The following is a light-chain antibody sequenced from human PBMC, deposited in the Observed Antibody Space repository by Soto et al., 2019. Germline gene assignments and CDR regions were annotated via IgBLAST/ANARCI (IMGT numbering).Light chain of an antibody. CDR2: AAS. CDR3: QQYNSYWT. J-gene: IGKJ1*01. CDR1: QGISSY. Sequence: DIQMTPSPSSLSASVGDRVTITCRASQGISSYLAWYQQKPGKAPKLLIYAASTLETGVPSRFSGSGSGTEFTLTISSLQPDDFATYYCQQYNSYWTFGQGTKVDIK. V-gene: IGKV1-9*01.